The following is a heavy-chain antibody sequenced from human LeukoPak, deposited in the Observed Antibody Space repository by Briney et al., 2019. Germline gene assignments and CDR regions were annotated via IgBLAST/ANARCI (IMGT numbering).Heavy chain of an antibody. Sequence: GASVKVSCKVSGYTFIGYYIHWVRQAPGQGLEWMGWINPTSGGTNYAQKLQGRVTMTTDTSTSTAYMELRSLRSDDTAVYYCARDQGWDVAGATVGFDLWGRGTLVTVSS. V-gene: IGHV1-2*02. D-gene: IGHD1-26*01. CDR3: ARDQGWDVAGATVGFDL. J-gene: IGHJ2*01. CDR2: INPTSGGT. CDR1: GYTFIGYY.